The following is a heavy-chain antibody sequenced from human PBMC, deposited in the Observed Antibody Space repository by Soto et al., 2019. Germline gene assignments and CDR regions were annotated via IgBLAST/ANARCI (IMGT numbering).Heavy chain of an antibody. D-gene: IGHD3-22*01. CDR2: IYYSGST. J-gene: IGHJ4*02. CDR1: GVSISSYY. CDR3: ARVRMVYYDSSGYYGGVYFDY. Sequence: SETLSLTCSVTGVSISSYYWSWIRQPPGKGLEWIGYIYYSGSTNYNPSLKSRVTISVDTSRNQFSLKLSSVTAADTAVYYCARVRMVYYDSSGYYGGVYFDYWGQGTLVTVSS. V-gene: IGHV4-59*01.